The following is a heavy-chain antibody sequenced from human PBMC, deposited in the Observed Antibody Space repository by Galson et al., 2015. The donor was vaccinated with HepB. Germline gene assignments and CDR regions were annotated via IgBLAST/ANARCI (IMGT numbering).Heavy chain of an antibody. CDR1: GYTFTSYD. CDR2: MNPNSGNT. CDR3: AIIAAAGLNAFDI. D-gene: IGHD6-13*01. V-gene: IGHV1-8*01. J-gene: IGHJ3*02. Sequence: SVKVSCKASGYTFTSYDINWVRQATGQGLEWMGWMNPNSGNTGYAQKFQGRVTMTRNTSISTAYMELSSLRSEDTAVYYCAIIAAAGLNAFDIWGQGTMVTVSS.